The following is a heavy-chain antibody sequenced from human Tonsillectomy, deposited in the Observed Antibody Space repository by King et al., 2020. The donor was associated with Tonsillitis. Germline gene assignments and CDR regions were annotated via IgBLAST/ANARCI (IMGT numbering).Heavy chain of an antibody. D-gene: IGHD5-18*01. V-gene: IGHV3-23*04. J-gene: IGHJ4*02. CDR2: ISGSGGTT. Sequence: VQLVESGGGLVQPGGSLRLSCAASGFTFSSSAMAWVRQAPGKGLEWVSGISGSGGTTYYADSVKGRFTISRDNSKNTLYLQMNIRGAEDTALYYWAKVVSTAMVYYFDYWGQGTLVTVSS. CDR3: AKVVSTAMVYYFDY. CDR1: GFTFSSSA.